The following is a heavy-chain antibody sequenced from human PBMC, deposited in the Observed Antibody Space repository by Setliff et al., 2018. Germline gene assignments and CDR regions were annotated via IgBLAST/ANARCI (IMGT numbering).Heavy chain of an antibody. D-gene: IGHD5-12*01. Sequence: SETLSLTCTVSGGSTNNYHWTWIRQPAGKGLEWIGRLYPNGNTNYNPSLKRRVNMSADSSKNNLSLRLKYVTAADTAVYYCARNWRDSGYDYWGQRIVVTVAS. CDR2: LYPNGNT. J-gene: IGHJ4*02. CDR1: GGSTNNYH. CDR3: ARNWRDSGYDY. V-gene: IGHV4-4*07.